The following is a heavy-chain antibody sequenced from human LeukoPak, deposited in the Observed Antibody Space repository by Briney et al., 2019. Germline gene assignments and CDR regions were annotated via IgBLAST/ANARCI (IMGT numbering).Heavy chain of an antibody. D-gene: IGHD3-16*01. V-gene: IGHV4-39*02. CDR3: ARGPHQHWPLGQF. CDR1: GGSISSSSYY. J-gene: IGHJ4*02. CDR2: IYYSGST. Sequence: SETLSLTCTVSGGSISSSSYYWGWIRQPPGKGLEWIGSIYYSGSTYYNPSLKSRVTISVDTSKNQFSVNLTSVTAADTAVYYCARGPHQHWPLGQFWGQGSLVTVSS.